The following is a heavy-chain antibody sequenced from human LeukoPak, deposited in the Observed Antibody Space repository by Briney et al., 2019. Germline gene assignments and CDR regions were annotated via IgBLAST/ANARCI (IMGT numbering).Heavy chain of an antibody. J-gene: IGHJ6*03. CDR3: ARAGGTTVTTNYYYYYMDV. Sequence: PSETLSLTCTVSGGSISSSSYYWGWIRQPPGKGLEWIGSIYYSGSTYYNPSLKSRVTISVDTSKNQFSLKLSSVTAADTAVYYCARAGGTTVTTNYYYYYMDVWGKGTTVTVSS. CDR2: IYYSGST. D-gene: IGHD4-17*01. V-gene: IGHV4-39*07. CDR1: GGSISSSSYY.